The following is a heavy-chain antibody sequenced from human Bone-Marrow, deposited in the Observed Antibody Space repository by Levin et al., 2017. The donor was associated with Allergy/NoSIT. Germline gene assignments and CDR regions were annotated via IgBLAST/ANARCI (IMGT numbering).Heavy chain of an antibody. D-gene: IGHD2-2*01. CDR2: IYSGGST. CDR3: ARGEGVIPAAGGAFDF. J-gene: IGHJ3*01. CDR1: GFAVSNNY. V-gene: IGHV3-53*01. Sequence: LSLTCAVSGFAVSNNYMNWVRQAPGKGLEWVSVIYSGGSTYYVDSVKGRFTISRDNSKNTLYLQMNSLRADDTAVYYCARGEGVIPAAGGAFDFWGQGTMVTVSS.